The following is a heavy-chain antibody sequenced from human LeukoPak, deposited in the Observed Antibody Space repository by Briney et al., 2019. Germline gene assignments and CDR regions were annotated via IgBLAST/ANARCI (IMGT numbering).Heavy chain of an antibody. CDR3: ARDRLQLWFRSYYGMDV. D-gene: IGHD5-18*01. CDR1: GYTFTSYG. CDR2: ISAYNGNT. J-gene: IGHJ6*02. Sequence: GASVKVSCKASGYTFTSYGISWVRQAPGQGPEWMGWISAYNGNTNYAQKFQGRVTMTRDTSTSTVYMELSSLRSEDTAVYYCARDRLQLWFRSYYGMDVWGQGTTVTVSS. V-gene: IGHV1-18*01.